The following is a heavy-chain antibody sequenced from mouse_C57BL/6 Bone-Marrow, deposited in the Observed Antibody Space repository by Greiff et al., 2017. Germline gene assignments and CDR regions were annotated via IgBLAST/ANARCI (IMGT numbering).Heavy chain of an antibody. CDR1: EYEFPSHD. CDR3: AIYGYDVSYWYFDV. J-gene: IGHJ1*03. CDR2: INRDGGST. V-gene: IGHV5-2*03. Sequence: EVKLEESGGGLVQPGESLKLSCESNEYEFPSHDMSWVRKTPEKRLELVAAINRDGGSTYYPDTMEIRFIISRDNTKKTLYLQMSSLRSEATALYYCAIYGYDVSYWYFDVWGTGTTVTVSS. D-gene: IGHD2-2*01.